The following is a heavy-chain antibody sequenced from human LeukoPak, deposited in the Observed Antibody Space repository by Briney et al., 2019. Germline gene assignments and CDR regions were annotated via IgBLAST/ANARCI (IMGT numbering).Heavy chain of an antibody. J-gene: IGHJ3*02. CDR2: ICTSGST. V-gene: IGHV4-4*07. CDR1: GGSISSYY. CDR3: ARDKTLWFGELGGDDAFDI. Sequence: SETLSLTCTVSGGSISSYYWSWIRQPAGKGLEWIGRICTSGSTNYNPSLKSRVTISVDTSKNQFSLKLSSVTAADTAVYYCARDKTLWFGELGGDDAFDIWGQGTMVTVSS. D-gene: IGHD3-10*01.